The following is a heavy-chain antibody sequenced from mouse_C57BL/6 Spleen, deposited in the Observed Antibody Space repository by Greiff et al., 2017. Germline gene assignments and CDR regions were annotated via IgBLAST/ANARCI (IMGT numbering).Heavy chain of an antibody. V-gene: IGHV1-7*01. CDR2: INPSSGYT. J-gene: IGHJ4*01. D-gene: IGHD2-3*01. CDR3: ASYDGYSLAMDY. Sequence: VQLQQSGAELAKPGASVKLSCKASGYTFTSYWMHWVKQRPGQGLEWIGYINPSSGYTKYNQKFKAKATLTADQSSSTAYMQLSSLTYEDSAVYYCASYDGYSLAMDYWGQGTSVTVSS. CDR1: GYTFTSYW.